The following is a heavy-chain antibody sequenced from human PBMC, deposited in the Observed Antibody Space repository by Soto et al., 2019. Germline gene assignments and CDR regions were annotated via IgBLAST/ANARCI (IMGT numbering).Heavy chain of an antibody. CDR2: ISGYNGQT. V-gene: IGHV1-18*01. Sequence: QILLVQSGAEVKKPGASVKVSCKASGYTFTMYGITWVRQAPGQGLEWMGWISGYNGQTKYAEKVQGRVTMTTDTSTSTAYMELRSLGFDDTAVYYCARSLGAVGTSWLDPWGQGSLVTVSS. CDR1: GYTFTMYG. D-gene: IGHD6-13*01. CDR3: ARSLGAVGTSWLDP. J-gene: IGHJ5*02.